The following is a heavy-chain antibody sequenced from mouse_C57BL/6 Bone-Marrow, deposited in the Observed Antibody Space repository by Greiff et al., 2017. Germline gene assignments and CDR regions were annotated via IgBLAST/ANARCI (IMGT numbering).Heavy chain of an antibody. Sequence: LQQPLSSLFTPFSSVNMSCKASGYTFTSYWITWVKQRPGQGLEWIGDIYPGSGSTNYNEKFKSKATLTVDTSSSTAYMQLSSLTSEDSAVYYCARCSDYSAWFAYWGQGTLVTVSA. J-gene: IGHJ3*01. CDR3: ARCSDYSAWFAY. CDR1: GYTFTSYW. CDR2: IYPGSGST. D-gene: IGHD1-1*01. V-gene: IGHV1-55*01.